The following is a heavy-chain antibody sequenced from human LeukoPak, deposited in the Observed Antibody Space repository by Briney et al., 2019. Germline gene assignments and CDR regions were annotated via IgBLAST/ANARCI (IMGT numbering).Heavy chain of an antibody. Sequence: SETLSLTCTVSGGSIGGYFWSCIRQPPGKGLEWIGFFYDSGDTNENPSLKSRVTISSDTSKNQFSLKLTSVTAADTAVYYCGRDSSGWNGIDYWGQGILATVSS. CDR1: GGSIGGYF. CDR2: FYDSGDT. D-gene: IGHD6-19*01. CDR3: GRDSSGWNGIDY. V-gene: IGHV4-59*01. J-gene: IGHJ4*02.